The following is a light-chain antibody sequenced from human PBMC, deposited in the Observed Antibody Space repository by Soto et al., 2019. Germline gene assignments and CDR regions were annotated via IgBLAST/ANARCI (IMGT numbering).Light chain of an antibody. CDR2: AAS. CDR3: QQYGASPWT. V-gene: IGKV3-20*01. Sequence: EIVLTQSPGTLSLSPGERATLSCRASQSVSSNYLAWYQQKPGQAPRLLIYAASSRATGIPDRFSGSRSGPDFTLTISRLEPEDFAVYYCQQYGASPWTFDQGTKVEIK. J-gene: IGKJ1*01. CDR1: QSVSSNY.